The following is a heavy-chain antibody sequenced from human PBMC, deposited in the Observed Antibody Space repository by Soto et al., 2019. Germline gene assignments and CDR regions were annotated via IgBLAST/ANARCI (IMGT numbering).Heavy chain of an antibody. CDR3: AKDHGYYDFWSGYFKRGSDFDY. V-gene: IGHV3-30*18. Sequence: QVQLVESGGGVVQPGRSLRLSCAASGFTFSSYGMHWVRQAPGKGLEWVAVISCDGSNKYYADSVKGRFTISRDNSKNTLYLQLNSLRAEDTAVYYCAKDHGYYDFWSGYFKRGSDFDYWGQGTLVTVSS. J-gene: IGHJ4*02. D-gene: IGHD3-3*01. CDR1: GFTFSSYG. CDR2: ISCDGSNK.